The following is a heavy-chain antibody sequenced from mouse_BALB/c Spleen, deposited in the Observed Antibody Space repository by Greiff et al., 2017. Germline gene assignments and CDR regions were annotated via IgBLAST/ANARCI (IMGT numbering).Heavy chain of an antibody. CDR1: GFSLTSYG. J-gene: IGHJ2*01. V-gene: IGHV2-9*02. Sequence: VQVVESGPGLVAPSQSLSITCTVSGFSLTSYGVHWVRQPPGKGLEWLGVIWAGGSTNYNSALMSRLSISKDNSKSQVFLKMNSLQTDDTAMYYCAGDWDYFDYWGQGTTLTVSS. CDR3: AGDWDYFDY. CDR2: IWAGGST.